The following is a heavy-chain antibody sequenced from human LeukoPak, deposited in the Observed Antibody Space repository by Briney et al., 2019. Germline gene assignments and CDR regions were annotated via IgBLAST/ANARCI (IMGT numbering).Heavy chain of an antibody. CDR3: ARSGGTLTYYYDSSGYYYGAFDI. D-gene: IGHD3-22*01. V-gene: IGHV4-4*07. J-gene: IGHJ3*02. CDR2: IYTSGST. Sequence: SETLSLTCTVSGGSISSYYWSWIRQPAGKGPEWIGRIYTSGSTNYNPSLKSRVTMSVDTSKNQFSLKLSSVTAADTAVYYCARSGGTLTYYYDSSGYYYGAFDIWGQGTMVTVSS. CDR1: GGSISSYY.